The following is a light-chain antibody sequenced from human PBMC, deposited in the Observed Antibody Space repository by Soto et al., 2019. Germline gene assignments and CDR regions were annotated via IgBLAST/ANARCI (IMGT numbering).Light chain of an antibody. CDR3: QQYYSTPELT. CDR1: QSVLYSSNNKNY. V-gene: IGKV4-1*01. Sequence: DIVMTQSPDSLAVSLGERATINCKSSQSVLYSSNNKNYLAWYQQKPGQPPKLLIYWASTRESGVPDRFSGSGSGTDFSLTISSLQAEDVAVYYCQQYYSTPELTFWQGTKVDI. J-gene: IGKJ1*01. CDR2: WAS.